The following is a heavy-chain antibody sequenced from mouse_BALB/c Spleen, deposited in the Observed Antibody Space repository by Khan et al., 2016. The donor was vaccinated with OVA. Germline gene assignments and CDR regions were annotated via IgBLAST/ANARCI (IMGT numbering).Heavy chain of an antibody. Sequence: QVQLKESGPGLVAPSQSLSITCTVSGFSLATYGVSWVRQPPGKGLEWLGLIWGDGSTYYHSALISGLSINTDYYKSQVFLILISLQTDDTATYYCANCYCGGVANWYFGVWGEGTTVTVSS. D-gene: IGHD1-1*02. J-gene: IGHJ1*01. CDR1: GFSLATYG. CDR3: ANCYCGGVANWYFGV. V-gene: IGHV2-3*01. CDR2: IWGDGST.